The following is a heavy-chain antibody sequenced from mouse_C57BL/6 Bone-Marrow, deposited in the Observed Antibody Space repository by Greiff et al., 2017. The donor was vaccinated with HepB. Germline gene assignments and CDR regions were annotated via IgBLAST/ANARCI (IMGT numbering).Heavy chain of an antibody. CDR1: GYTFTDYY. CDR3: ARGGWYP. V-gene: IGHV1-76*01. J-gene: IGHJ4*01. CDR2: IYPGSGNT. Sequence: VKLQESGAELVRPGASVKLSCKASGYTFTDYYINWVKQRPGQGLEWIARIYPGSGNTYYNEKFKGKATLTAEKSSSTAYMQLSSLTSEDSAVYFCARGGWYPWGQGTSVTVSS. D-gene: IGHD2-1*01.